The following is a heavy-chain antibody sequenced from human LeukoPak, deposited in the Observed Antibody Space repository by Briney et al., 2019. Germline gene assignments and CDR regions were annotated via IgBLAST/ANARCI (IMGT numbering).Heavy chain of an antibody. CDR2: MCGTAGCT. D-gene: IGHD3-22*01. J-gene: IGHJ5*01. Sequence: TGGSLTLSCQASGFTFYMYAMSWVRQAPGKGLEWVASMCGTAGCTFYPDSVKGRFTISRDNPKNVLYLRMNSLTAEDTAIYYCAKDRPNFHENSGHYYRRDGDSWGQGTLVTVSS. V-gene: IGHV3-23*01. CDR3: AKDRPNFHENSGHYYRRDGDS. CDR1: GFTFYMYA.